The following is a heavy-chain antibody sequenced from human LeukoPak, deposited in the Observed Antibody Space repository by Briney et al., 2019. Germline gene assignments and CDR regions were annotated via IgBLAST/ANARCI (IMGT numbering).Heavy chain of an antibody. CDR3: ARDDGDYYFDY. CDR1: GGSISSHY. V-gene: IGHV4-59*11. Sequence: PSETLSLTCTVSGGSISSHYWSWIRQPPGKGLEWIGYIYYSGSTNYNPSLKGRVTISVDTSKNQFSLKLSSVTAADTAVYYCARDDGDYYFDYWGQGTLVTVSS. J-gene: IGHJ4*02. CDR2: IYYSGST. D-gene: IGHD4-17*01.